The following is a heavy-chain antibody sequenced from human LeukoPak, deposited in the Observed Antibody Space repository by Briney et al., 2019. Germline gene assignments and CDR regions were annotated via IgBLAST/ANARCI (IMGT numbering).Heavy chain of an antibody. J-gene: IGHJ4*02. CDR3: ARVGYCSSASCPRYFDF. CDR1: GFSFLDYS. V-gene: IGHV3-48*04. Sequence: GSLRLSCAASGFSFLDYSMNWVRQAPGKGLEWLSCITSSGNSLYYADSVRGRFTISRDTATRSLYLQMSSLRAEDTAVYYCARVGYCSSASCPRYFDFWGQGTLVTVSS. D-gene: IGHD2-2*01. CDR2: ITSSGNSL.